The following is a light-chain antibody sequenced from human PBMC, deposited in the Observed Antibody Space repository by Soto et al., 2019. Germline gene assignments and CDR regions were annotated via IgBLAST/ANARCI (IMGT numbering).Light chain of an antibody. V-gene: IGKV3-20*01. CDR2: GAF. J-gene: IGKJ1*01. Sequence: EIVLTQSPGTLSLSPGERATLSCRASQSVSSSYLAWYQQKPGQAPRLLIYGAFRRATGIPDRFSGSGSGTELNYTISRPEPEDFAVYYCQQFGRSWTLGQGTKVEIK. CDR3: QQFGRSWT. CDR1: QSVSSSY.